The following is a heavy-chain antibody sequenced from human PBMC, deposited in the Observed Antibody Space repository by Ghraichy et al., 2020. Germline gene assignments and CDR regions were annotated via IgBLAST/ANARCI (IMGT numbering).Heavy chain of an antibody. CDR1: GFSFSNAW. J-gene: IGHJ6*02. Sequence: GGSLRLSCAASGFSFSNAWMTWVRQAPGKGLEWVGRIKSKTDGGTIDYAAVVKGRFTISRDDSRNTLYLQMNSLKTEDTADYYCAKDYYDSSGAYGMDVWGQGTTVTVSS. V-gene: IGHV3-15*01. CDR3: AKDYYDSSGAYGMDV. CDR2: IKSKTDGGTI. D-gene: IGHD3-22*01.